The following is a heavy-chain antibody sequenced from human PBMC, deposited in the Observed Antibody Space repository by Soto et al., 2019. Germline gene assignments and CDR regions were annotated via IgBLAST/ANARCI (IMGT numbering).Heavy chain of an antibody. CDR2: ITPIDGST. D-gene: IGHD4-17*01. J-gene: IGHJ4*02. Sequence: QVQLVQSGAEVKNPGASVKVSCKASGYTFTTYYMHWLRQARGQGLEWMGIITPIDGSTRYDQKFQHRVTMTRDTSTSTVYMELSSLRSEETAVYYCASAVSTKTAPIDYWGQGTLVTVSS. CDR1: GYTFTTYY. CDR3: ASAVSTKTAPIDY. V-gene: IGHV1-46*01.